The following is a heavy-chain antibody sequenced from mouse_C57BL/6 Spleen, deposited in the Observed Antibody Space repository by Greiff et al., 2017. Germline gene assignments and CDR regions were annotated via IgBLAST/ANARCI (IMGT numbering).Heavy chain of an antibody. V-gene: IGHV14-2*01. CDR2: IDPEDGET. D-gene: IGHD1-1*01. Sequence: EVQLQQSGAELVKPGASVKLSCTASGFNFKDYYMHWVKQRTEQGLEWIGRIDPEDGETKYATKFQGKATITADTSSNTAYLQLSSLTSEDTAVYYGARDYYGSSYYFDYWGQGTTLTVSS. CDR1: GFNFKDYY. J-gene: IGHJ2*01. CDR3: ARDYYGSSYYFDY.